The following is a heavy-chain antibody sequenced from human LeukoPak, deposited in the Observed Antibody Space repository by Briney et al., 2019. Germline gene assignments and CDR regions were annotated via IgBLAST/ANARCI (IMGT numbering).Heavy chain of an antibody. CDR2: IYTSGST. D-gene: IGHD6-6*01. J-gene: IGHJ6*03. CDR3: ARSRSIAARDYYYYYMDV. V-gene: IGHV4-61*02. CDR1: GGSISSGSYY. Sequence: PSQTLSLTCTVSGGSISSGSYYWSWIRQPAGKGLEWIGRIYTSGSTNYNPSLKSRVTISVDTSKNQFSLKLSSVTAADTAVYYCARSRSIAARDYYYYYMDVWGKGTTVTVSS.